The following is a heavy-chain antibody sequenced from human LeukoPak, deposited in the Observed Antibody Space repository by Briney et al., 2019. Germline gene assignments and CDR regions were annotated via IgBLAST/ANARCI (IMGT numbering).Heavy chain of an antibody. D-gene: IGHD4-17*01. V-gene: IGHV4-31*03. CDR3: ARWYGDYRGFGFDY. CDR1: GGPISSGGYY. Sequence: SETLSLTCTVSGGPISSGGYYWSWIRQHPGKGLEWIGYIYYSGSTYYNPSLKSRVTISVDTSKNQFSLKLSSVTAADTAVYYCARWYGDYRGFGFDYWGQGTLVTVSS. CDR2: IYYSGST. J-gene: IGHJ4*02.